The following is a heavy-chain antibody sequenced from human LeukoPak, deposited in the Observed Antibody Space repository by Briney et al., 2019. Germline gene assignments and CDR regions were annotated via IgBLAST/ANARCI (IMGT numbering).Heavy chain of an antibody. V-gene: IGHV1-18*01. CDR1: GYTFXSYG. CDR2: ISAYNGNT. J-gene: IGHJ4*02. Sequence: SVTVSCKAXGYTFXSYGISWVRQAPGQGLEWMGWISAYNGNTNYAQKLQGRVTMTTDTSTSTAYMELRSLRSDDTAVYYCARAGFSGGQWLIDYWGQGTLVTVSS. CDR3: ARAGFSGGQWLIDY. D-gene: IGHD6-19*01.